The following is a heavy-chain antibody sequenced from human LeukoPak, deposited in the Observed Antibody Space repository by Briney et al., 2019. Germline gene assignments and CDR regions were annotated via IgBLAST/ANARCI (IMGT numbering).Heavy chain of an antibody. V-gene: IGHV5-51*01. CDR2: IYPGDSDT. Sequence: GESLKISCKGSGYSFTSYWIAWVRQMPGKGLEWMGIIYPGDSDTKYSPSFQGQVTISADNSISTAYLQWSSLKASDTAMFYCATPSSGSIYDGFDIWGQGTMVTVSS. J-gene: IGHJ3*02. CDR1: GYSFTSYW. D-gene: IGHD6-19*01. CDR3: ATPSSGSIYDGFDI.